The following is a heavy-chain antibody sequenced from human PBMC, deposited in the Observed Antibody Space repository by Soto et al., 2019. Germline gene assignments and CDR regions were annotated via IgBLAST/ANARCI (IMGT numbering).Heavy chain of an antibody. CDR1: RGSISNYY. J-gene: IGHJ4*02. Sequence: QVQLQESGPGLMKPSETLSLTCTVSRGSISNYYWSWIRQPPGKGLEWIGYIYYSGSTNYNPSLKSRVTISVDTSNNQFSLKLSSVTAADTAVYYCARESDAHFDYWGQGTLVTVSS. V-gene: IGHV4-59*01. CDR3: ARESDAHFDY. CDR2: IYYSGST.